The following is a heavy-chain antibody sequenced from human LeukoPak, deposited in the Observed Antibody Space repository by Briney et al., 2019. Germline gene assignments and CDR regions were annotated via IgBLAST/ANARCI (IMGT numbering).Heavy chain of an antibody. Sequence: GESLKISCKGSGYSFNTFYIGWVRQTPETGLEWMGNIYPSDSETKYKPSFQGQITISVDKAITTAYLHLSSLKASDTGMYYCARLICYGSGRTYFFDSWGQGTLVTVSP. J-gene: IGHJ4*02. D-gene: IGHD3-10*01. CDR2: IYPSDSET. CDR1: GYSFNTFY. V-gene: IGHV5-51*01. CDR3: ARLICYGSGRTYFFDS.